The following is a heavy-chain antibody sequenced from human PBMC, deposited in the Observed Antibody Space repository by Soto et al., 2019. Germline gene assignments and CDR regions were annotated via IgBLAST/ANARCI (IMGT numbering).Heavy chain of an antibody. Sequence: PSETLSLTCTVSGGSVSSTSYYWSWIRQPPGKGLEWIGFIYYSGSTNYNPSLKSRVTISVDTSKNQFSLKLSSVTAADTAVYYCARDRRYDFWSGYYSEHYFDYWGQGTLVTVSS. CDR1: GGSVSSTSYY. J-gene: IGHJ4*02. CDR3: ARDRRYDFWSGYYSEHYFDY. CDR2: IYYSGST. D-gene: IGHD3-3*01. V-gene: IGHV4-61*01.